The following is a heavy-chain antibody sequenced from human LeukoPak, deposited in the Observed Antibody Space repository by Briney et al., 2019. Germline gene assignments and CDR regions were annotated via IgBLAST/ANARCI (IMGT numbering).Heavy chain of an antibody. CDR3: ARDFGYFDAFDI. Sequence: SETLSLTCTVSGGSISSYYWSWIRQPPGKGLEWIGYIYYSGSTNYNPSLKSRVTISVDTSKNQFSLKLSSVTAADTAVYYCARDFGYFDAFDIWGQGTMVTVSS. V-gene: IGHV4-59*01. D-gene: IGHD3-16*01. J-gene: IGHJ3*02. CDR2: IYYSGST. CDR1: GGSISSYY.